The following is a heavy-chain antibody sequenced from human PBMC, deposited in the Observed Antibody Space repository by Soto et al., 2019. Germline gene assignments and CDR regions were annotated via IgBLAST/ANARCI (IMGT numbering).Heavy chain of an antibody. V-gene: IGHV4-39*01. D-gene: IGHD3-3*01. Sequence: ETLSLTCTVSGGSISSSSYYWGWIRQPPGKGLEWIGSIYYSGSTYYNPSLKSRVTISVDTSKNQFSLKLSSVTAADTAVYYCARHPRVFFADYWGQGTLVTVSS. J-gene: IGHJ4*02. CDR2: IYYSGST. CDR3: ARHPRVFFADY. CDR1: GGSISSSSYY.